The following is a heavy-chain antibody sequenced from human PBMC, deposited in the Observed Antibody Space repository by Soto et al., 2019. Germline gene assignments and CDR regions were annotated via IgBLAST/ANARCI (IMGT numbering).Heavy chain of an antibody. J-gene: IGHJ3*02. V-gene: IGHV3-30*18. D-gene: IGHD3-3*01. CDR1: GFTFSSYG. Sequence: VGSLRLSCAASGFTFSSYGMHWVRQATGKGLEWVAVISYVGSNKYYADSVKGRFTISRDNSKNTLYLQMNSLRAEDTAVYYCAKSPGGYYSFDIWGQGTMVTVSS. CDR3: AKSPGGYYSFDI. CDR2: ISYVGSNK.